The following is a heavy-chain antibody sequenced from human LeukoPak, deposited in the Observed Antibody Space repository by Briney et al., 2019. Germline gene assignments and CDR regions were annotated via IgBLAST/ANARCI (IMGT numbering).Heavy chain of an antibody. V-gene: IGHV4-59*01. CDR3: AREGASWSAFDD. Sequence: SETLSLTCNVSGGSMSDSYWTWIRQSPGKGLEWIGYVSYTRSTSYNPSLKSRIIISLDTSKDQFSLKVISVTAADTAVYYCAREGASWSAFDDWGQGALVTVSS. J-gene: IGHJ4*02. CDR1: GGSMSDSY. CDR2: VSYTRST. D-gene: IGHD6-13*01.